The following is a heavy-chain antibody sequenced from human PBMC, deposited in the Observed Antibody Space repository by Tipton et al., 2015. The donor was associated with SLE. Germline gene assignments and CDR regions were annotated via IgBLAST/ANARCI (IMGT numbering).Heavy chain of an antibody. J-gene: IGHJ3*02. CDR3: ARTEMLTIASTRHHAFDI. V-gene: IGHV4-61*08. Sequence: TLSLTCTVSGGSVSNSGYYWSWIRQPPGRGLEWIGYIHYSGNTEYNPSLKSRVTITIDTSKNQFSLNLSSVTAADTALYYCARTEMLTIASTRHHAFDIWGQGTMVTVSS. CDR2: IHYSGNT. D-gene: IGHD5-24*01. CDR1: GGSVSNSGYY.